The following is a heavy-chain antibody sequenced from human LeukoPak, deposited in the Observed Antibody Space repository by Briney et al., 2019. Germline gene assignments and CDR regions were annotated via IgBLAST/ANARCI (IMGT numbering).Heavy chain of an antibody. Sequence: SETLSLTCAVYGGSFSGYYWSWIRQPPEKGLEWIGEINHSGRIQYNPSLKSRVTISVDTSKNQFSLNLSSVTAADTAVYYCARVPGIVITHYAFDIWGQGTMVTVSS. CDR1: GGSFSGYY. V-gene: IGHV4-34*01. J-gene: IGHJ3*02. D-gene: IGHD3-16*01. CDR2: INHSGRI. CDR3: ARVPGIVITHYAFDI.